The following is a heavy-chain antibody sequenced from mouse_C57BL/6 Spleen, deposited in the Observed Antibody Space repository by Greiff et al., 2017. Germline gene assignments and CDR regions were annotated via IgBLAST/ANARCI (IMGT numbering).Heavy chain of an antibody. Sequence: QVQLQQPGAELVKPGASVKLSCKASGYTFTSYWMQWVKQRPGQGLEWIGEIDPSDSYTNYNQKFKGKATLPVEKSSSTTYMQLSSLTSEDSAVYYCARVSYSNYLYWAMDYWGQGTSVTVSS. D-gene: IGHD2-5*01. J-gene: IGHJ4*01. CDR1: GYTFTSYW. V-gene: IGHV1-50*01. CDR2: IDPSDSYT. CDR3: ARVSYSNYLYWAMDY.